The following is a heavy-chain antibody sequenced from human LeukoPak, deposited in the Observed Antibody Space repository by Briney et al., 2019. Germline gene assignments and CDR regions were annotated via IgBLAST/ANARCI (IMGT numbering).Heavy chain of an antibody. CDR3: ARGRWELPN. V-gene: IGHV3-30*14. CDR2: ISYDGSNK. D-gene: IGHD1-26*01. CDR1: GFTFSGYP. Sequence: GGPLRLSCAASGFTFSGYPIHWVRQAPGKGLEWVAVISYDGSNKYYADSVKGRFTISRDNSKNTLYLQMNSLRAEDTAVYYCARGRWELPNWGQGTLVTVSS. J-gene: IGHJ4*02.